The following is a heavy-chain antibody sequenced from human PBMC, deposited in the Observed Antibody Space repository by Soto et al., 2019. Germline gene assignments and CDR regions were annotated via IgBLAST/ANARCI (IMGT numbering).Heavy chain of an antibody. Sequence: GWSLRLSCASSVFPFGDYAMHWVRQAPGKGLEWVSGIHWNSGGMGYADSVRGRFTVSRDNAKNSLYLQMNSLRLEDTALYYCVKETGNYYDSSGYYFDYWGQGTLVTVSS. CDR1: VFPFGDYA. CDR3: VKETGNYYDSSGYYFDY. J-gene: IGHJ4*02. D-gene: IGHD3-22*01. CDR2: IHWNSGGM. V-gene: IGHV3-9*01.